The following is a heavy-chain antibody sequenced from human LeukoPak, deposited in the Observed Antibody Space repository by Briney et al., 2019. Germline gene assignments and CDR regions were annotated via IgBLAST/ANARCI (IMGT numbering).Heavy chain of an antibody. CDR2: TYYSGST. J-gene: IGHJ4*02. Sequence: PSETLSLTCTVSGGSISSGGYYWSWIRQHPGKGLEWIGYTYYSGSTYYNPSLKSRVTISVDTSKNQFSLKLSSVTAADTAVYYCARYLGARPNYFDYWGQGTLVTVSS. D-gene: IGHD6-6*01. V-gene: IGHV4-31*03. CDR1: GGSISSGGYY. CDR3: ARYLGARPNYFDY.